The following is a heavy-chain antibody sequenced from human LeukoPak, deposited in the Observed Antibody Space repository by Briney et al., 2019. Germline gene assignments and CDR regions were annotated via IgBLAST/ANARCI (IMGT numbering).Heavy chain of an antibody. J-gene: IGHJ3*01. CDR1: GGSLSGHY. V-gene: IGHV4-59*11. CDR2: VSYTGRN. CDR3: ARLLDNDISGDPDTFDV. D-gene: IGHD3-22*01. Sequence: LETLSLTCTVSGGSLSGHYWSWIRQPPGKRLEWIGYVSYTGRNKYNPSLQSRVTISIDTSKRQFSLKLTSVTSADTAVYSCARLLDNDISGDPDTFDVWGQGTTVIVSS.